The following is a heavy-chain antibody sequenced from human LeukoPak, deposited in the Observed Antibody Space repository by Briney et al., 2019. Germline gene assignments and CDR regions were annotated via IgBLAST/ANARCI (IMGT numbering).Heavy chain of an antibody. CDR2: ILYDGSNK. V-gene: IGHV3-30*18. Sequence: GRSLRLSCAASGFTFSSYGMHWVRQASGKGLDWVAVILYDGSNKYYADSVKGRFTISGDNSKNTLFLQMNSLRAEDTAVYYCAKRSEYSSGWDSCNYWGQGTLVTVSS. CDR3: AKRSEYSSGWDSCNY. CDR1: GFTFSSYG. J-gene: IGHJ4*02. D-gene: IGHD6-19*01.